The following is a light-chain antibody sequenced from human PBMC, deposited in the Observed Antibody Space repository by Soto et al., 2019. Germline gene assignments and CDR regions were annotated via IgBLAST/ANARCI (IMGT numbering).Light chain of an antibody. CDR2: GAS. CDR3: QQYGSSPWT. CDR1: QSVNSNY. Sequence: DTVLTQSPGTLSLSPGERSTLSFSSSQSVNSNYLAWYQQKLGQAPSLLIYGASSRATGIPDRFSGSGSGTDFTLTINRLEPEDFAVYYCQQYGSSPWTFGQGTKVDIK. J-gene: IGKJ1*01. V-gene: IGKV3-20*01.